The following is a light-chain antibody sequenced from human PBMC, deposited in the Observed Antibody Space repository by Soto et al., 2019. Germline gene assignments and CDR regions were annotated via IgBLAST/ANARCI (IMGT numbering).Light chain of an antibody. CDR1: PSVANF. J-gene: IGKJ5*01. CDR2: GAF. CDR3: QQRNIWPPVT. V-gene: IGKV3-11*01. Sequence: EIVLTQSPATLSLSPGERATLSCRASPSVANFVAWYQQKPGQAPRLLIYGAFNRATGIPARFSDSGSGTDFTLTISSLEPEDSAVYYCQQRNIWPPVTFGHGTRLEIK.